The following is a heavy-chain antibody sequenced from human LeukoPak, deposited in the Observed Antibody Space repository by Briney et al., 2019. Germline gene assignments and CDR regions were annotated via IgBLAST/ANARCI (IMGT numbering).Heavy chain of an antibody. V-gene: IGHV1-69*06. CDR3: ARLITARPPSYFDC. CDR1: GGTFIIYA. D-gene: IGHD6-6*01. Sequence: SVTVSFKSSGGTFIIYAINWVRQAPGQGLEWMGKIIPMFGTAYYAQEFQGRGTITADKSTSTAYMELSSLRSADTALYYCARLITARPPSYFDCWGQGTLVTVSS. J-gene: IGHJ4*02. CDR2: IIPMFGTA.